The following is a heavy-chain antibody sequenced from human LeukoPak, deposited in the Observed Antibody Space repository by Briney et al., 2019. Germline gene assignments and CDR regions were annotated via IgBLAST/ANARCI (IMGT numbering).Heavy chain of an antibody. CDR1: GFTFSSYS. Sequence: PGGSLRLSCAASGFTFSSYSMNWVRQAPGKGLEWVSSISSSSSYIYYADSVKGRFTISRDNTKNSLYLQMNSLRAEDTAVYYCARDPAGTAYYYMDVWGKGTTVTVSS. CDR3: ARDPAGTAYYYMDV. D-gene: IGHD1-1*01. V-gene: IGHV3-21*01. CDR2: ISSSSSYI. J-gene: IGHJ6*03.